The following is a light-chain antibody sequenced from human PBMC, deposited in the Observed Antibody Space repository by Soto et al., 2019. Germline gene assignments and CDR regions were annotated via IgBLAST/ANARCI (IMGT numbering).Light chain of an antibody. CDR3: QQYGNSRGT. CDR1: QSVSSSH. Sequence: EIVLTQSPGTLSLSPGDRATLSCRASQSVSSSHLAWYQQKPGQAPRLLIDGASSRATGIPDRFSGSGSGTDFTLTISGLEPEDSAVYYCQQYGNSRGTFGQGTKVDIK. CDR2: GAS. J-gene: IGKJ1*01. V-gene: IGKV3-20*01.